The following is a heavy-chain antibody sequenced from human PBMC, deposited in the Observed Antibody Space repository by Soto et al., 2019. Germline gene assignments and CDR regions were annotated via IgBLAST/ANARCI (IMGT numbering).Heavy chain of an antibody. D-gene: IGHD3-3*01. CDR3: AIGVSVTFEVCD. Sequence: TLSLTCAVSGGSISSGGYSWSWIRQPPGKGLEWIGYIYHSGSTYYNPSLKSRVTISVDRSKNQFSLKLSSVTAADTAVYYCAIGVSVTFEVCDWVPGNLVHVSS. V-gene: IGHV4-30-2*01. CDR2: IYHSGST. J-gene: IGHJ4*02. CDR1: GGSISSGGYS.